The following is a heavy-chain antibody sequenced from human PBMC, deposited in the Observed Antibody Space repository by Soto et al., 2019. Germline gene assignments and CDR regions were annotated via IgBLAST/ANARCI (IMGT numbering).Heavy chain of an antibody. V-gene: IGHV3-23*01. D-gene: IGHD2-15*01. CDR3: ATLVVVAATYNWFDP. CDR2: ISVSGDST. Sequence: RRLSCAASGFPLSNYAMSWVRQAPGKGLEWVSAISVSGDSTYYADSVKGRLTISRDNSKNTLYLQMNSLRAEDTAVYYCATLVVVAATYNWFDPWGQGTPVTVSS. J-gene: IGHJ5*02. CDR1: GFPLSNYA.